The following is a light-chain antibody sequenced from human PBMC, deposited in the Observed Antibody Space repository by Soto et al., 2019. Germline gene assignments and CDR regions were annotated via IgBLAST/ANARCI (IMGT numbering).Light chain of an antibody. CDR2: GAS. CDR1: QSVSSSY. J-gene: IGKJ1*01. V-gene: IGKV3-20*01. CDR3: QQYGSSSWT. Sequence: EIVLTQSPGTLSFSQGERATLSCRASQSVSSSYLAWYQQKFGQAPRLLIYGASSRATGIPDRFSGSGSGTDFTLTIRRLEPEDFAVYYCQQYGSSSWTFGQGTKVEIK.